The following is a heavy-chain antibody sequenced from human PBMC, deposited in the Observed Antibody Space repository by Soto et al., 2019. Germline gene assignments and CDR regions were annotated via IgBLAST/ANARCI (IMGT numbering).Heavy chain of an antibody. J-gene: IGHJ6*02. CDR2: IWYDGSNK. D-gene: IGHD3-22*01. CDR1: GFTFSSYS. CDR3: ARNPVVAITDYHYGMDV. Sequence: CSLRLSCAASGFTFSSYSMNWVRQAPGKGLEWVAVIWYDGSNKYYADSVKGRFTISRDNSKNTLYLQMNSLRAEDTAVYYCARNPVVAITDYHYGMDVWGQGTTVTVSS. V-gene: IGHV3-33*08.